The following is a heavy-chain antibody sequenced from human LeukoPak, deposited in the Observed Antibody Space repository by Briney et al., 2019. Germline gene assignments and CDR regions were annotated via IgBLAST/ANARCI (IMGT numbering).Heavy chain of an antibody. V-gene: IGHV1-2*02. CDR3: ARQQEVSGYFDS. D-gene: IGHD3-16*02. J-gene: IGHJ4*02. CDR1: GYRFTGCY. Sequence: ASVKVSCKASGYRFTGCYMHWVRQAPGQGLEWMGWINPNSGVTNYAQNFQGRVSMTRDTSISTAYMELSRLRSDDTAVYYCARQQEVSGYFDSWGQGTLVTVSS. CDR2: INPNSGVT.